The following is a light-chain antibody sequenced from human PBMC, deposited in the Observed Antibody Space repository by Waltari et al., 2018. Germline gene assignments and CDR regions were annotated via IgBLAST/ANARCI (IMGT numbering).Light chain of an antibody. Sequence: QSVLTQPASVSGSPGQSITISCTGTSNDVGGYTYVSWYQQHPGKAPKLMIYDVSNRPSGVSNRFSGSKSGNTASLTISGLQAEDEADYYCSSYTSSLTLVFGGGTKLTVL. J-gene: IGLJ3*02. V-gene: IGLV2-14*03. CDR1: SNDVGGYTY. CDR2: DVS. CDR3: SSYTSSLTLV.